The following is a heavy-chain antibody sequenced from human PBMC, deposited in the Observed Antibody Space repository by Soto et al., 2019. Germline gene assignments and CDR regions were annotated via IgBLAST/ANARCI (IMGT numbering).Heavy chain of an antibody. CDR2: ISCDGSNK. J-gene: IGHJ3*02. CDR1: GFTFSSYG. V-gene: IGHV3-30*18. D-gene: IGHD3-10*01. CDR3: AKGFKAMVRGIAFDI. Sequence: QVQLVESGGGVVQPGRSLRLSCAASGFTFSSYGMHWVRQAPGKGLEWVAVISCDGSNKYYADSVKGRFTISRDNSKNTLYLQMNSLRAEDTAVYYCAKGFKAMVRGIAFDIWGQGTMVTVSS.